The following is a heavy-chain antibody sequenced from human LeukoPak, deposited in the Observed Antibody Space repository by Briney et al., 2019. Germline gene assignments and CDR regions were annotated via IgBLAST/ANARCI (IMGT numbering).Heavy chain of an antibody. D-gene: IGHD3-10*01. CDR2: MNPNSGNT. J-gene: IGHJ4*02. Sequence: ASVKVSCKASGYTFSTYDINWVLQATGQGLEWMGWMNPNSGNTGYAQKFQGRVTMTRYTSISTAYMELSGLRSEDTAVYYCARVRYYGPGIYYRGLAYWGQGSLVTVSS. CDR3: ARVRYYGPGIYYRGLAY. CDR1: GYTFSTYD. V-gene: IGHV1-8*01.